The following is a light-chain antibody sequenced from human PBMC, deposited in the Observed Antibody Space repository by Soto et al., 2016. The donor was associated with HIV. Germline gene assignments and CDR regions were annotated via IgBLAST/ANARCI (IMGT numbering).Light chain of an antibody. CDR3: DSRDSSGNHLI. CDR1: EMPRQY. Sequence: SYELTQPPSVSVSPGQAARITCSGDEMPRQYTAWYQQKPGQAPVLVIYKDNERPSGIPDRFSGSTSGNTASLTITGAQAEDEADYYCDSRDSSGNHLIFGGGTKLTVL. V-gene: IGLV3-25*02. CDR2: KDN. J-gene: IGLJ2*01.